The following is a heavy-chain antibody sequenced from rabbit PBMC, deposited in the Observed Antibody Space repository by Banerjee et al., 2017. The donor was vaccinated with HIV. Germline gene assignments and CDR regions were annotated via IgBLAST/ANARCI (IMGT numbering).Heavy chain of an antibody. V-gene: IGHV1S45*01. CDR3: ARDWGAYAGHGYATGWLDL. CDR1: GSTLSRYY. J-gene: IGHJ5*01. Sequence: QEQLVESGGGLVQPEGSLTLTCTASGSTLSRYYICWVRQAPGKGLEWIACIGTGSSGSTYYARWAKGRFTISKPSSTTVTLQMTSLTAADTATYFCARDWGAYAGHGYATGWLDLWGQGTLSPS. CDR2: IGTGSSGST. D-gene: IGHD6-1*01.